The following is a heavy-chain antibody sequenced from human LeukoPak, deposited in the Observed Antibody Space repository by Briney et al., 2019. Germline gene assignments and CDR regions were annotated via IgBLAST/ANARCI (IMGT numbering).Heavy chain of an antibody. CDR3: TGPEIDY. D-gene: IGHD1-14*01. J-gene: IGHJ4*02. CDR1: GFTFSSYG. Sequence: GGSLRLSCAASGFTFSSYGMHWVRQASGKGLEWVGRIRSKANNYATAYAASVKGRFTISRDDSKNTAYLHMNSLKTEDTAVYYCTGPEIDYWGQGTLVTVSS. V-gene: IGHV3-73*01. CDR2: IRSKANNYAT.